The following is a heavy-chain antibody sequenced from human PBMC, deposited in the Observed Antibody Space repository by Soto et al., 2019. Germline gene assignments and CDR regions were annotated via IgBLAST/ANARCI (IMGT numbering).Heavy chain of an antibody. V-gene: IGHV3-20*04. D-gene: IGHD4-17*01. CDR1: GFTFSRHT. CDR2: INRDGGST. CDR3: ARAPGYYGDFFDY. J-gene: IGHJ4*02. Sequence: GGSLRLSCAASGFTFSRHTMHWVRQAPGKGLEWVSGINRDGGSTGYSDSVKGRFTTSRDNAKTSLYLQMNSLRAEDTAFYYCARAPGYYGDFFDYWGQGTLVTVSS.